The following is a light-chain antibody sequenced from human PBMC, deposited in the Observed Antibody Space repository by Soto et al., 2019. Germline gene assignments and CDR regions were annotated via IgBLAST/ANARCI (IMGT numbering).Light chain of an antibody. CDR3: SSYTTSTSFIL. J-gene: IGLJ2*01. CDR1: SSDIGNYDF. V-gene: IGLV2-14*01. Sequence: QPVLTQPASVSGSPGQSITISCTGTSSDIGNYDFVSWYQQVPGTAPKAMIYEVSSRPSGVSNRFSGSKSGNTASLTISGLQAEDEAYSYCSSYTTSTSFILFGGGTKVTVL. CDR2: EVS.